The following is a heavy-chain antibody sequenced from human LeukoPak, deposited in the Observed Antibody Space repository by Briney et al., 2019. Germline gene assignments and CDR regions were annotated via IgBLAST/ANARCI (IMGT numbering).Heavy chain of an antibody. CDR2: ISGSGGST. J-gene: IGHJ5*02. D-gene: IGHD2-2*01. CDR3: AKEVIVVVPAATENWFDP. CDR1: GFTFSSYA. V-gene: IGHV3-23*01. Sequence: GGSLRLSCAASGFTFSSYAMSWVRQAPGKGLEWVSAISGSGGSTYYADSVKGRFTISRDNSKNTLYPQMNSLRAEDTAVYYCAKEVIVVVPAATENWFDPWGQGTLVTVSS.